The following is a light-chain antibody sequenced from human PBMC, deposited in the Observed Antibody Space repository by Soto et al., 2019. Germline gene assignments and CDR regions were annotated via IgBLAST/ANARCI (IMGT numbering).Light chain of an antibody. CDR3: CSYAGTFYV. CDR1: SSDFGGYNY. CDR2: DVS. Sequence: QSALTQPRSVSGSPGQSVTISCTGTSSDFGGYNYVSWYQHHPGKAPKLTIYDVSERPSGVPDRFSGSKSGNPASLTITGLQAEDEADYYCCSYAGTFYVFGTGTKVTV. J-gene: IGLJ1*01. V-gene: IGLV2-11*01.